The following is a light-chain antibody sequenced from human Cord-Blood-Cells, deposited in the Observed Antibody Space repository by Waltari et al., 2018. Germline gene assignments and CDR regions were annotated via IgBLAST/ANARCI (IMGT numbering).Light chain of an antibody. CDR3: QSYDSSLSGSV. Sequence: QSVLTQPPSVSGAPGQRVTIYCTGSSSNIGAGYDVHWYPQLPGTAPKLLIYGNSNRPSGVPDRFSGSKSGTSASLAITGLQAEDEADYYCQSYDSSLSGSVFGGGTKLTVL. J-gene: IGLJ3*02. CDR1: SSNIGAGYD. V-gene: IGLV1-40*01. CDR2: GNS.